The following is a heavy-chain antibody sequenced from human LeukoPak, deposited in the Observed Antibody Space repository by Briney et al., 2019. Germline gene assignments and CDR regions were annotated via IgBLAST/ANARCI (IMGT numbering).Heavy chain of an antibody. J-gene: IGHJ4*02. V-gene: IGHV1-2*02. CDR1: GYTVTGYY. CDR3: VRAKWEPPPIAS. D-gene: IGHD1-26*01. CDR2: INPNSGGT. Sequence: ASVKVSCKASGYTVTGYYMHWVRQAPGQGLEWMGWINPNSGGTNYAENLQGRGTMARDTSISTAYMELSRLRSVDTAVYYCVRAKWEPPPIASWGQGPLVTVSS.